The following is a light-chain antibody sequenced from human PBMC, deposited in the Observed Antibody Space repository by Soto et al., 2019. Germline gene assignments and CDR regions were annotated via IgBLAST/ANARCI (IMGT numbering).Light chain of an antibody. Sequence: EVVMSQSPTALSVSTGERATLSCRASQSVTNNLAWYQQKPGQAPRLLIYGASSRATGIPDRFSGSGSGTDFTLTISRLEPEDFAVYYCQQYGSSPPWTFGQGSKVDIK. CDR3: QQYGSSPPWT. V-gene: IGKV3-20*01. CDR2: GAS. CDR1: QSVTNN. J-gene: IGKJ1*01.